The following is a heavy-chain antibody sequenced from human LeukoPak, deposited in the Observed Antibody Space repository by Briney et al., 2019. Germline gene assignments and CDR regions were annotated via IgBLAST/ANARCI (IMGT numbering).Heavy chain of an antibody. Sequence: ASVKVSCKASGYTFTSYDINWVRQATGQGLEWMGWMNPNSGNTGYAQKFQGRVTMTRNTSISTAYMELSSLRSEDTAVYYCARVLGGSGSYRSAAFDIWGQGTMVTVSS. V-gene: IGHV1-8*01. J-gene: IGHJ3*02. CDR3: ARVLGGSGSYRSAAFDI. CDR2: MNPNSGNT. D-gene: IGHD3-10*01. CDR1: GYTFTSYD.